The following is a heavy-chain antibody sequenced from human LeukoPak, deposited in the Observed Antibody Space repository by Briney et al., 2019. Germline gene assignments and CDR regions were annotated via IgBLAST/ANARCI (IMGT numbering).Heavy chain of an antibody. CDR2: IYYSGST. D-gene: IGHD6-6*01. CDR1: GGSISSSSYY. CDR3: AREGAYSSSSLDY. Sequence: SETLSLTCTVSGGSISSSSYYWGWIRQPPGKGLEWIGYIYYSGSTNYNPSLKSRVTISVDRSKNQFSLKLSSVTAADTAVYYCAREGAYSSSSLDYWGQGTLVTVSS. V-gene: IGHV4-61*05. J-gene: IGHJ4*02.